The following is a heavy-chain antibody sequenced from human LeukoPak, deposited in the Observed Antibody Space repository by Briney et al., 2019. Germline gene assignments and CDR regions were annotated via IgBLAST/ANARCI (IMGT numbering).Heavy chain of an antibody. CDR1: GFIFSINE. Sequence: PGGSLRLSCAASGFIFSINEMNWVRQAPGRGLEWISYISSNSLATYDADSARGRFTISRDNAKNTLFLHMSSLRVEDTAIYYCARGAVAAPFDSWGQGTLVTVSS. J-gene: IGHJ4*02. CDR2: ISSNSLAT. V-gene: IGHV3-48*03. D-gene: IGHD6-19*01. CDR3: ARGAVAAPFDS.